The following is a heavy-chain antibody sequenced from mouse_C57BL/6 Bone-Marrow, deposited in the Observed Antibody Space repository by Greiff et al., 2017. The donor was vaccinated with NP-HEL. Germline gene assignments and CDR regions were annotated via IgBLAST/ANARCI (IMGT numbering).Heavy chain of an antibody. CDR2: INPYNGDT. CDR3: ARSEYYYAMDY. V-gene: IGHV1-20*01. Sequence: EVQLQQSGPELVKPGDSVKISCKASGYSFTGYFMNWVMQSHGKSLEWIGRINPYNGDTFYNQKFKGKATFTVDKSSSTAHMELRSLTSEDSAVYYCARSEYYYAMDYWGQGTSVTVSS. CDR1: GYSFTGYF. J-gene: IGHJ4*01.